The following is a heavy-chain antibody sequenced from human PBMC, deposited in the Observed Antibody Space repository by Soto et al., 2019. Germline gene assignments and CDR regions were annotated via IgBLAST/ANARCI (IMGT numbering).Heavy chain of an antibody. CDR3: TREWELLSSTFDY. Sequence: GSLRLSCTGSGFTFGDYGLSWFRQAQGKGLEWLGFIRSKAHGGTTEYAASVKGRFTISRDDSKSIAFLQMNSLQTEDTAVYYCTREWELLSSTFDYWGQGTLVTVSS. J-gene: IGHJ4*02. D-gene: IGHD1-26*01. CDR1: GFTFGDYG. V-gene: IGHV3-49*03. CDR2: IRSKAHGGTT.